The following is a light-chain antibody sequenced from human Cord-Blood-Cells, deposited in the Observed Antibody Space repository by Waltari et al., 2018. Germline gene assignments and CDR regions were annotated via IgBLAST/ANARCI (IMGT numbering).Light chain of an antibody. Sequence: DIQMTQTSSSLSASVGDRVTITCRASQSISSYLNWYQQKPGKAPKLLIYAASSLQSGVPSRFSGSGSGTDFTLTISSLQPEDFATYYCQQSYSNPRTFGQGTQLEIK. V-gene: IGKV1-39*01. CDR1: QSISSY. J-gene: IGKJ1*01. CDR3: QQSYSNPRT. CDR2: AAS.